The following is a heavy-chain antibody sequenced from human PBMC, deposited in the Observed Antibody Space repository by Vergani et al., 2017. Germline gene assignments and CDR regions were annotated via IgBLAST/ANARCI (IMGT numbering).Heavy chain of an antibody. CDR3: ARVTKVYSSGWYGIGY. D-gene: IGHD6-19*01. CDR1: GFTFSSYG. V-gene: IGHV3-33*01. Sequence: QVQLVESGGGVVQPGRSLRLSCAASGFTFSSYGMHWVRQAPGKGLEWVAVIWYDGSNKYYADSVKGRFTISRDNSKNTLYLQMNSLRAEDTAVYYCARVTKVYSSGWYGIGYWGQGTLVTVSS. J-gene: IGHJ4*02. CDR2: IWYDGSNK.